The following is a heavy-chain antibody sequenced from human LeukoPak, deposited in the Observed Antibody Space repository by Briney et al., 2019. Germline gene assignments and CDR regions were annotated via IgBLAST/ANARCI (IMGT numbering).Heavy chain of an antibody. D-gene: IGHD3-9*01. Sequence: SETLSLTCAVYGRSFSGYYWSWIRQPPGKGLEWIGEINHSGSTNYNPSLKSRVTISVDTSKNQFSLKLSSVTAADTAVYYCARGFNRGYYDILTGYDYWGQGTLVTVSS. CDR1: GRSFSGYY. J-gene: IGHJ4*02. V-gene: IGHV4-34*01. CDR3: ARGFNRGYYDILTGYDY. CDR2: INHSGST.